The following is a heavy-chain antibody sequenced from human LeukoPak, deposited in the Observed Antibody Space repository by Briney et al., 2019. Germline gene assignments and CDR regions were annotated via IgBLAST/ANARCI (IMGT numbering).Heavy chain of an antibody. D-gene: IGHD3-10*01. J-gene: IGHJ4*02. CDR2: INPNSGGT. Sequence: ASVKVSCKASGYTFTGYYMHWVRQAPGQGLEWMGRINPNSGGTNYAQKFQGRVTMTRDTSISTAYMELSRLRSDDTAVYYCARDPRLLWFGEPGDYWGQGTLVTVSS. CDR3: ARDPRLLWFGEPGDY. CDR1: GYTFTGYY. V-gene: IGHV1-2*06.